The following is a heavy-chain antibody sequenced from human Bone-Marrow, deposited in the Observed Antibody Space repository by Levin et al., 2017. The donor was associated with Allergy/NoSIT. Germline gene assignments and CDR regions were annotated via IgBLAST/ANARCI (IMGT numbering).Heavy chain of an antibody. CDR2: INPKNGDT. Sequence: ASVKVSCEASGYTFTDYVIHWVRQAPGQGLECMGWINPKNGDTRYLQKFQGRVTMTRDTSISTVYMELNSLTTGDTAVYFCARDGLMGDYQGWFDPWGQGTLVTVSS. J-gene: IGHJ5*02. V-gene: IGHV1-2*02. CDR1: GYTFTDYV. CDR3: ARDGLMGDYQGWFDP. D-gene: IGHD2-21*01.